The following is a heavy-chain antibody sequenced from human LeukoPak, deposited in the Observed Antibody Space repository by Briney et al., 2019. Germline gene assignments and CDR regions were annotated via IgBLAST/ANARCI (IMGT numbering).Heavy chain of an antibody. CDR1: GFVFNSYE. D-gene: IGHD5-24*01. Sequence: GGSLRLSCVASGFVFNSYEMSWVRQAPGKGLEWLSYITGRGNTIYYADSVRGRFTISRDNAKLSLYLQMNALRAEDTAIYYCARSLGPTKPFDFWGKGTPVTVSS. J-gene: IGHJ4*02. V-gene: IGHV3-48*03. CDR3: ARSLGPTKPFDF. CDR2: ITGRGNTI.